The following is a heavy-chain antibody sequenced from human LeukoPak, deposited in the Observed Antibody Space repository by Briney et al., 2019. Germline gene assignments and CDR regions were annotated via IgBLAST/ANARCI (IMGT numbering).Heavy chain of an antibody. D-gene: IGHD1-7*01. Sequence: GGSLRLSCAASGFTVSSNYMSWVRQAPGKGLEWVSVIYSGGSTYYADSAKGRFTISRDNSKNTLCLQMNSLRAEDTAVYYCARELVNWFDPWGQGTLVTVSS. V-gene: IGHV3-66*02. CDR3: ARELVNWFDP. CDR1: GFTVSSNY. J-gene: IGHJ5*02. CDR2: IYSGGST.